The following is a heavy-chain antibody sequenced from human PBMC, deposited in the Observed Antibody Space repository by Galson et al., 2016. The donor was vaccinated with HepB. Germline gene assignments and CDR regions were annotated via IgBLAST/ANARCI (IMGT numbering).Heavy chain of an antibody. CDR3: ARHLNYYDSTGYYYGDY. CDR1: GYSFTSYW. V-gene: IGHV5-51*01. Sequence: QSGAEVKKPGESLKISCKGSGYSFTSYWIAWVRQMPGKGLEWMGIIYPGDSETRYSPPFQGQVTISADKSISTAYLQCSSLKASDTAMYYCARHLNYYDSTGYYYGDYWGQGTLVTVSS. D-gene: IGHD3-22*01. CDR2: IYPGDSET. J-gene: IGHJ4*02.